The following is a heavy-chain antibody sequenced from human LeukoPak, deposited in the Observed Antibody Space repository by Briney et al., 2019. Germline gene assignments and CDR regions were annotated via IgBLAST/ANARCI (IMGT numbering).Heavy chain of an antibody. J-gene: IGHJ6*02. CDR1: GGSISSGAYY. Sequence: SETLSLTCTVSGGSISSGAYYWSWIRQHPGKGLEWIGHIYYSGSTYYNPSLRSRVIISVDTSKNQFSLKLSSVTAADTAVYYCARDRTYYYDSSASPPHYYYYGMDVWGQGTTVTVSS. D-gene: IGHD3-22*01. V-gene: IGHV4-31*03. CDR2: IYYSGST. CDR3: ARDRTYYYDSSASPPHYYYYGMDV.